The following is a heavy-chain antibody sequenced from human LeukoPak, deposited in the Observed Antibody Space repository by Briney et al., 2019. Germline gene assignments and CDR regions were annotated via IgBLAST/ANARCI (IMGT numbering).Heavy chain of an antibody. Sequence: PGGSLRLSCAASGFTFSSYAMSWVRQAPGKGLEWVSSISASGGSTYYADSVKGRFTISRDNSKNTLYLQMNSLRAEDTAVYYCARDRRGVGAFDIWGQGTMVTVSS. J-gene: IGHJ3*02. CDR3: ARDRRGVGAFDI. D-gene: IGHD3-10*01. CDR2: ISASGGST. V-gene: IGHV3-23*01. CDR1: GFTFSSYA.